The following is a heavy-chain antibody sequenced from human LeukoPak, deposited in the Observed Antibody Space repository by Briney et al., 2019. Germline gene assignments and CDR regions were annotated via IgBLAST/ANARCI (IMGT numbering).Heavy chain of an antibody. J-gene: IGHJ4*02. Sequence: GESLKISCKGSGYSFTTYWIGWVRQMPGKGLEWMGIVYPGDSDTRYCPSFQGQVTISVDTSINTAYLQWSSLKASDTAMYYCARQRSCSSGTCYPDYWGQGTLVTVS. D-gene: IGHD2-15*01. CDR2: VYPGDSDT. CDR3: ARQRSCSSGTCYPDY. V-gene: IGHV5-51*01. CDR1: GYSFTTYW.